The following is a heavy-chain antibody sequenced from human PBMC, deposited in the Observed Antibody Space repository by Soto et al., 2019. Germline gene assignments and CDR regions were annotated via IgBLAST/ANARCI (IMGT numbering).Heavy chain of an antibody. J-gene: IGHJ5*02. Sequence: PTQTLTLTCTFSGFSLTTRGVGVGWIRQPPRKALECLALIYWDDDKRYSPSLQSRLSITKDTSKNQVVLTMPTLDPWATATNYCATIPNYNQTDCSTPWGRGPLFSASS. D-gene: IGHD3-10*01. V-gene: IGHV2-5*02. CDR2: IYWDDDK. CDR1: GFSLTTRGVG. CDR3: ATIPNYNQTDCSTP.